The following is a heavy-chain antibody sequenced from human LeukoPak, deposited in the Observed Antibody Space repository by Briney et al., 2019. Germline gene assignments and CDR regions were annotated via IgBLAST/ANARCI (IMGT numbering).Heavy chain of an antibody. J-gene: IGHJ4*02. V-gene: IGHV4-34*01. CDR2: INHSGST. CDR1: GGSFSGYY. D-gene: IGHD2-21*02. Sequence: SETLSLTCAVYGGSFSGYYWSWIRQPPGKGLEWIGEINHSGSTNYSPSLKSRVTISVDTSKNQFSLKLSSVTAADTAVYYCERGSVVTPGGDYWGQGTLVTVSS. CDR3: ERGSVVTPGGDY.